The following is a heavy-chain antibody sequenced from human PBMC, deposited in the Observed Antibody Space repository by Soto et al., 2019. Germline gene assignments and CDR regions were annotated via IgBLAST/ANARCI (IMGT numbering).Heavy chain of an antibody. V-gene: IGHV3-33*01. CDR3: ARDDRSSGYCSSTSCYAPYYYYMDV. Sequence: GGSLRLSCAASGFTFSSYGMHWVRQAPGKGLEWVAVIWYDGSNKYYADSVKGRFTISRDNSKNTLYLQMNSLRAEDTAVYYCARDDRSSGYCSSTSCYAPYYYYMDVWGKGTTVTVSS. J-gene: IGHJ6*03. D-gene: IGHD2-2*01. CDR2: IWYDGSNK. CDR1: GFTFSSYG.